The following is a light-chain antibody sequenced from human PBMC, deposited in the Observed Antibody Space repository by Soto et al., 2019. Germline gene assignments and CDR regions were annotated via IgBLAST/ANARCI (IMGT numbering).Light chain of an antibody. CDR2: ETS. CDR1: QSVRNNY. V-gene: IGKV3-20*01. J-gene: IGKJ4*01. CDR3: QQYGRSPLT. Sequence: EIVLTQSPDTLSLSPGERATLSCRASQSVRNNYLAWYQQKPGQAPRFLIYETSSRATGIPERFSGSGSGTDFTLTISRLEPEDFAVYYCQQYGRSPLTFGGGTKVEIK.